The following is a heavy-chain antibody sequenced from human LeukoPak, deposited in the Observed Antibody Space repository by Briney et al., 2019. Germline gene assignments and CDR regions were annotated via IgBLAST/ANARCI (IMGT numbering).Heavy chain of an antibody. D-gene: IGHD6-6*01. J-gene: IGHJ4*02. Sequence: ASETLSLTCTVSGGSISSYYWSWIRQPPGKGLEWIGYIYYSGSTNYNPSLKSRVTISVDTSKNQFSLKLSSVTAADTAVYYCARFPGVRSSSSPFDYWGQGTLVTVSS. CDR2: IYYSGST. CDR1: GGSISSYY. V-gene: IGHV4-59*08. CDR3: ARFPGVRSSSSPFDY.